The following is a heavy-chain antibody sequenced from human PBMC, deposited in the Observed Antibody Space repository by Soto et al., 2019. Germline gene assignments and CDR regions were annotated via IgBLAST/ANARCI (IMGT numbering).Heavy chain of an antibody. V-gene: IGHV3-9*01. CDR3: AKDIQGLVAGLVDY. CDR2: ISWNSGSI. Sequence: GGSLRLSCAASGFTFDDYAMHWVRQAPGKGLEWVSGISWNSGSIGYADSVKGRFTISRDNAKNSLYLQMNSLRAEDTALYYCAKDIQGLVAGLVDYWGQGTLVTVSS. J-gene: IGHJ4*02. D-gene: IGHD6-19*01. CDR1: GFTFDDYA.